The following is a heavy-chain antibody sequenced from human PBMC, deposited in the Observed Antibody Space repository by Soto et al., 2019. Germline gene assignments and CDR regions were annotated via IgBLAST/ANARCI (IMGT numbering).Heavy chain of an antibody. D-gene: IGHD6-13*01. CDR2: FSPNSGST. Sequence: GASVKVSCKASGYTFTSYDINWVQQATGQGLEWMGMFSPNSGSTNYAQKFQGRVTMTMDTSTRTVYMELSSLRFDDTAVYYCARDLAAGDYWGQGTLVTVSS. CDR1: GYTFTSYD. V-gene: IGHV1-46*01. CDR3: ARDLAAGDY. J-gene: IGHJ4*02.